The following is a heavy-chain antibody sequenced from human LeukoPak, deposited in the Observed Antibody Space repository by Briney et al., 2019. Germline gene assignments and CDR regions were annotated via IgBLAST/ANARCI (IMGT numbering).Heavy chain of an antibody. CDR3: ARGAGYYGSGSGGY. CDR1: GFTFSDYY. CDR2: ITTSGSSI. D-gene: IGHD3-10*01. J-gene: IGHJ4*02. V-gene: IGHV3-11*04. Sequence: GGSLRLSCAASGFTFSDYYMGWIRQAPGKGLEWVSYITTSGSSIYYADSVKGRFTMSRDNAKKSLYLQMNSLRAEDTAVYYCARGAGYYGSGSGGYWGQGTLVTVSS.